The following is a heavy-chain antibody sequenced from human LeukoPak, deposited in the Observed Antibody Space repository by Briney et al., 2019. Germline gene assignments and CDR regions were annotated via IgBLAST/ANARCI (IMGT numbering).Heavy chain of an antibody. CDR3: ARVEVGATPHQLYYYCYMDV. CDR2: IYYSGST. D-gene: IGHD1-26*01. Sequence: PSETLSLTCTVSGGSISSSSYYWGWIRQPPGKGLEWIGSIYYSGSTNYNPSLRSRVNISVDTSKNQFSLKLSSVTAADTAVYYCARVEVGATPHQLYYYCYMDVWGKGTTVTVSS. V-gene: IGHV4-39*07. CDR1: GGSISSSSYY. J-gene: IGHJ6*03.